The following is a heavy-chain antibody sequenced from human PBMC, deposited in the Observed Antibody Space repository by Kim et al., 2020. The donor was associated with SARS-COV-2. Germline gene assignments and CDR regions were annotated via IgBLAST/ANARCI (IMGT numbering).Heavy chain of an antibody. V-gene: IGHV3-30*18. Sequence: GGSLRLSCAASGFTFSSYGMHWVRQAPGKGLEWVAVISYDGSNKYYADSVKGRFTISRDNSKNTLYLQMNSLRAEDTAVYYCAKGGGVRFGEVSVVDYWG. CDR2: ISYDGSNK. D-gene: IGHD3-10*01. J-gene: IGHJ4*01. CDR3: AKGGGVRFGEVSVVDY. CDR1: GFTFSSYG.